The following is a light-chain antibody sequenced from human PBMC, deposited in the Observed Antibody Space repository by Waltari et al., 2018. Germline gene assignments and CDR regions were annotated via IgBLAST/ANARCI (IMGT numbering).Light chain of an antibody. J-gene: IGKJ4*01. CDR3: QQRRDWPLT. Sequence: DIVLPHSPAILPLSPGERPPLSGRASQSVTNYLAWYQQKPGQAPRLLIYATSNRATGIPARFSGSGFGTDFTLTISSLEAEDVAVYYCQQRRDWPLTFGGGTKVEIK. CDR2: ATS. V-gene: IGKV3-11*01. CDR1: QSVTNY.